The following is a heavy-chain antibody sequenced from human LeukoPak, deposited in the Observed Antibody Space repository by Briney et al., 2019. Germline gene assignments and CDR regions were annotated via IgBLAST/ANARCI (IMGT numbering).Heavy chain of an antibody. V-gene: IGHV3-30*04. CDR1: GFTFSSYA. Sequence: GGSLRLSCAASGFTFSSYAMHWVRQAPGKGLEWVAVISYDGSNKYYADSVKGRFTISRDNFKNTLYLQMNSLRAEDTAVYYCARDALGYYDSSGYYYGDYWGQGTLVTVSS. CDR3: ARDALGYYDSSGYYYGDY. CDR2: ISYDGSNK. D-gene: IGHD3-22*01. J-gene: IGHJ4*02.